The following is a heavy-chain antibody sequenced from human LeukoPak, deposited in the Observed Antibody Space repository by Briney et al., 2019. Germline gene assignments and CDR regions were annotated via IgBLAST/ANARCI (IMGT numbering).Heavy chain of an antibody. CDR3: VRGGGPSYKYNAFDI. D-gene: IGHD2-15*01. CDR1: GFTFSNYA. J-gene: IGHJ3*02. CDR2: ISNSGSTT. Sequence: GGSLRLSCAASGFTFSNYAMNWVRQAPGKGLEWVSYISNSGSTTDYADAVKGRFTISRDNAKNSLYLQMSSLRVEDTAVYYCVRGGGPSYKYNAFDIWGQGTMVTVSS. V-gene: IGHV3-48*03.